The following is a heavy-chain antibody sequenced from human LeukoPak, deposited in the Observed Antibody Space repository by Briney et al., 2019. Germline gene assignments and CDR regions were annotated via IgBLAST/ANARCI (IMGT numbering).Heavy chain of an antibody. CDR2: INHSGST. D-gene: IGHD6-13*01. CDR3: ARDTRPGYSSCPACYYYGMDV. CDR1: GGSFSGYY. J-gene: IGHJ6*02. V-gene: IGHV4-34*01. Sequence: SETLSLTCAVYGGSFSGYYWSWIRQPPGKGLEWIGEINHSGSTNYNPSLKSRVTISVDTSKNQFSLKLSSVTAADTAVYYCARDTRPGYSSCPACYYYGMDVWGQGTTVTVSS.